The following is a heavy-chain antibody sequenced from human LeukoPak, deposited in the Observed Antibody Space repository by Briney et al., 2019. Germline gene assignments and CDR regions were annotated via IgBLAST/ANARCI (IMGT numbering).Heavy chain of an antibody. V-gene: IGHV1-46*01. Sequence: ASVKVSCKASGYTFTSYYMHWVRQAPGQGLEWMGIINPSGGSTSYAQKFQGRVTMTRDTSTSTVYMELSSLRSEDTAVYYCARLPGNYYGSGSYGGYFDYWGQGTLVTVSS. J-gene: IGHJ4*02. CDR1: GYTFTSYY. CDR2: INPSGGST. CDR3: ARLPGNYYGSGSYGGYFDY. D-gene: IGHD3-10*01.